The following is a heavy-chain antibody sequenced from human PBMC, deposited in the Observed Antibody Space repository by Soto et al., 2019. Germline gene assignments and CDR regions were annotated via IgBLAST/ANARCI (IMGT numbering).Heavy chain of an antibody. Sequence: VQLVQSGAELKKPGSSVKVSCKASGGTFSSNAISWVRQAPGQGLEWMGGIIPIYASPNYAQNFQGRVTVTADKATSTASLELSRLKFADSAIYYCAVTVTGSRSPLAHWGRGTLVIVSS. D-gene: IGHD3-9*01. CDR2: IIPIYASP. J-gene: IGHJ4*02. V-gene: IGHV1-69*06. CDR1: GGTFSSNA. CDR3: AVTVTGSRSPLAH.